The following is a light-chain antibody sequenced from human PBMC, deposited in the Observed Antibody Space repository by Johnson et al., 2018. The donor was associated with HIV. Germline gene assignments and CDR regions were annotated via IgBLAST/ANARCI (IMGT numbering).Light chain of an antibody. CDR2: ENN. V-gene: IGLV1-51*02. CDR1: SSNIGNNY. CDR3: GTWDSSLNV. Sequence: QPVLTQPPSVSAAPGQKVTISCSGSSSNIGNNYVSWYQQFPGTAPKLLIYENNKRPSGIPDRFSGYKSGTSATLGITGLQTGDEADYYCGTWDSSLNVFGTGTKVTVL. J-gene: IGLJ1*01.